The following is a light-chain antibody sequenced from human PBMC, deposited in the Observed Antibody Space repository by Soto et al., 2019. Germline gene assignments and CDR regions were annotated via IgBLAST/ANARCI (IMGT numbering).Light chain of an antibody. CDR2: GAS. J-gene: IGKJ4*01. CDR1: QSVSSSY. Sequence: EIVLTQSPGPLSLSPGERATLSCRASQSVSSSYLAWYQQKPGQAPRLLIYGASSRATGIPDRFGGSGSGTDFTLTISRLEPEDFAVYYCQQYNNWPLTFGGGTKVDIK. CDR3: QQYNNWPLT. V-gene: IGKV3-20*01.